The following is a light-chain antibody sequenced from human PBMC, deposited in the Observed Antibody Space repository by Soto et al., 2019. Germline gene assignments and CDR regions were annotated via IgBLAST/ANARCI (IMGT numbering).Light chain of an antibody. CDR2: AAS. V-gene: IGKV1-9*01. CDR3: QQFNSYPP. CDR1: QGISSY. Sequence: DIQLTQSPSFLSASVGDGVTITCRASQGISSYLAWYQQRPGKAPKLLIYAASTLQSGVPSRFSGSGSGTEFTLTINSLQPEDFAHSDCQQFNSYPPFGGGTKVEIK. J-gene: IGKJ4*01.